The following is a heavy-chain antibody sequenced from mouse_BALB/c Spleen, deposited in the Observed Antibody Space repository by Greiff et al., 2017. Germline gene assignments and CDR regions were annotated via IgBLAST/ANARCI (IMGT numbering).Heavy chain of an antibody. V-gene: IGHV5-9*03. CDR3: ARSEAMDY. CDR2: ISSGGGNT. CDR1: GFTFSSYT. Sequence: DVMLVESGGGLVKPGGSLKLSCAASGFTFSSYTMSWVRQTPEKRLEWVATISSGGGNTYYPDSVKGRFTISRDNAKNNLYLQMSSLRSEDTALYYCARSEAMDYWGQGTSVTVSS. J-gene: IGHJ4*01.